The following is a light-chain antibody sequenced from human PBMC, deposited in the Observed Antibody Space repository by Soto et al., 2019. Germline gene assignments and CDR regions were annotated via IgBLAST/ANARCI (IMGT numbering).Light chain of an antibody. Sequence: QSALTQPASVSGSPGQSITISCSGTSSDVGGYKYVSWYQQHPGKAPKLMIYEVSYRPSGVSNRFSGSKSGNTAYLTISGLQTEDEADYFCCSYAGGSNVYVFGTGTKLTVL. CDR2: EVS. V-gene: IGLV2-14*01. CDR3: CSYAGGSNVYV. J-gene: IGLJ1*01. CDR1: SSDVGGYKY.